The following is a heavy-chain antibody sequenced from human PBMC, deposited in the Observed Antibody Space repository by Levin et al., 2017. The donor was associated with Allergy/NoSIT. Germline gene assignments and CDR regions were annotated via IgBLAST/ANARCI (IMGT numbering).Heavy chain of an antibody. J-gene: IGHJ4*02. D-gene: IGHD1-26*01. CDR3: VRDWSSDY. Sequence: GESLKISCAASGFTFSSYWMNWVRQAPGKGLEWVANIEQDASQTHYVDSAKGRFTISRDNAKNSVFLQMNSLRAEDTAVYYCVRDWSSDYWGQGTLVTVSS. CDR1: GFTFSSYW. CDR2: IEQDASQT. V-gene: IGHV3-7*01.